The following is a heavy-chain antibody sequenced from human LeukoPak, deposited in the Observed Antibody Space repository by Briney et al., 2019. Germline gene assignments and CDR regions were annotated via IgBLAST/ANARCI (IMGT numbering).Heavy chain of an antibody. J-gene: IGHJ4*02. D-gene: IGHD6-13*01. Sequence: GGSLRLSCAASGFTFSSYGMHWVRQAPGKGLEWVAFIRYDGSNKYYADSVKGRFTISRDNSKNTLYLQMNSLRAEDTAVYYCAKIAAASLNFDYWGQGTLVTVSS. V-gene: IGHV3-30*02. CDR3: AKIAAASLNFDY. CDR1: GFTFSSYG. CDR2: IRYDGSNK.